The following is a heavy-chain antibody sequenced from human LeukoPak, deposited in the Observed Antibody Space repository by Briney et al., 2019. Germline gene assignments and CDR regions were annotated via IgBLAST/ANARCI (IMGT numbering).Heavy chain of an antibody. CDR2: INTNTGNP. J-gene: IGHJ6*03. V-gene: IGHV7-4-1*02. Sequence: ASVKVSCKASGYSFTSHAMNWVRQAPGQGLEWMGWINTNTGNPTYAQGFTGRFVFSLDTSVSTAYLQISSLKAEDTAVYYCARVGYGYSSAWFLNYYMDVWGKGTTVTVSS. CDR1: GYSFTSHA. D-gene: IGHD6-19*01. CDR3: ARVGYGYSSAWFLNYYMDV.